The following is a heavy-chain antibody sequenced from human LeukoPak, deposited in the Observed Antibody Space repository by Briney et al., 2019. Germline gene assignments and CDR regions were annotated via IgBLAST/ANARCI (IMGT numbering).Heavy chain of an antibody. CDR1: GGSISSGSYY. V-gene: IGHV4-61*02. J-gene: IGHJ5*02. CDR3: ARERTYCGGDCYGWFDP. D-gene: IGHD2-21*02. CDR2: IYTSVSA. Sequence: SETLSLTCTVSGGSISSGSYYWSWIRQPAGKGLEWIGRIYTSVSANCNPSLKSRVTISVGTSNHQFSLKLSSVTAADTAVYYCARERTYCGGDCYGWFDPWGQGTLVTVSS.